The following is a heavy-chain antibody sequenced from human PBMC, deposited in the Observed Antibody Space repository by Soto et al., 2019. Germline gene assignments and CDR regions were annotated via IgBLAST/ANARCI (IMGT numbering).Heavy chain of an antibody. CDR2: IRSQPYGGTT. CDR3: IGSFPF. CDR1: GFPFANFL. J-gene: IGHJ1*01. Sequence: EVYLVESGGGLVEPGRSLRLSCTGSGFPFANFLMSWFRQAPGKGLEWVGFIRSQPYGGTTQYAASVRGRFTISRDDSKGIAYLQMNSLKSEDSGVYYCIGSFPFRGQGTLVIVSS. D-gene: IGHD3-10*01. V-gene: IGHV3-49*03.